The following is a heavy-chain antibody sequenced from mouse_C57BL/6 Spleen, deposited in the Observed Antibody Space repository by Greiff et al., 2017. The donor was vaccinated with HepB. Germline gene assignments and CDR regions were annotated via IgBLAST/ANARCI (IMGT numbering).Heavy chain of an antibody. D-gene: IGHD2-1*01. V-gene: IGHV1-55*01. J-gene: IGHJ4*01. Sequence: VQLQQPGAELVKPGASVKMSCKASGYTFTSYWITWVKQRPGQGLEWIGDIYPGSGSTNYNEKFKSKATLTVDTSSSTAYMQLSSLTSEDSAVYYCARGGNYVDYAMDYWGQGTSVTVSS. CDR3: ARGGNYVDYAMDY. CDR2: IYPGSGST. CDR1: GYTFTSYW.